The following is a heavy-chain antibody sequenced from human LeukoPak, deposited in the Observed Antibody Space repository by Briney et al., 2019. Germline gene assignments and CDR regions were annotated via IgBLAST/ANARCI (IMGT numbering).Heavy chain of an antibody. CDR2: IWYDGSNE. J-gene: IGHJ4*02. CDR1: GFTFSSYG. V-gene: IGHV3-33*03. Sequence: GRSLRLSCAASGFTFSSYGMHWVRQAPGKRLGWVAVIWYDGSNENSADSVKGRFTISRDNSKNSLYLQMNSLRTEDTALYYCAKDSSSSSRFDYWGQGTLVTVSS. CDR3: AKDSSSSSRFDY. D-gene: IGHD2-2*01.